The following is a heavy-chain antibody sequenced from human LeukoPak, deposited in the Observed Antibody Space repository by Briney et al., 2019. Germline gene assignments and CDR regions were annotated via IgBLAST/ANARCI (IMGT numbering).Heavy chain of an antibody. J-gene: IGHJ3*02. CDR2: IKQDGSEK. CDR1: GFTFSSYW. CDR3: ARDSEWFGEFTDAFDI. D-gene: IGHD3-10*01. Sequence: PGGSLRLSCAASGFTFSSYWMSWVRQAPGKGLEWVANIKQDGSEKYYVDSVKGRFTISRDNAKNSLYLQMNSLRAEDTAVYYCARDSEWFGEFTDAFDIWGQGTMVTVSS. V-gene: IGHV3-7*01.